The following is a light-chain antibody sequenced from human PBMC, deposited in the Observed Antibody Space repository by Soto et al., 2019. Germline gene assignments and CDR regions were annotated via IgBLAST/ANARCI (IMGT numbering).Light chain of an antibody. CDR3: QQYGSWT. J-gene: IGKJ1*01. Sequence: EIVLTQSPGTLSVSPGERATLSCRASQTISSSYLAWYRQKPGQAPSLLIYGTSSRATGIPDRFSGSGSGTDFTLTISRLEPEDSAIYYCQQYGSWTFSQGTKVEIK. CDR2: GTS. V-gene: IGKV3-20*01. CDR1: QTISSSY.